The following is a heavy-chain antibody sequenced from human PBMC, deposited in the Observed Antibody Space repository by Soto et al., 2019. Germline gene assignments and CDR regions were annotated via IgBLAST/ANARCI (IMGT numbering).Heavy chain of an antibody. CDR2: HSGST. CDR3: ASSLIVGDAYYYYGLDV. J-gene: IGHJ6*02. Sequence: PSETLSLICAVSGASVSSGVYSWSWIRQPPGKGLEWIGYHSGSTYYTPSLKSRVTISVDTSKNQFSLKLTSVTAADTAVYYCASSLIVGDAYYYYGLDVWGQGTTVTVSS. D-gene: IGHD1-26*01. CDR1: GASVSSGVYS. V-gene: IGHV4-30-2*01.